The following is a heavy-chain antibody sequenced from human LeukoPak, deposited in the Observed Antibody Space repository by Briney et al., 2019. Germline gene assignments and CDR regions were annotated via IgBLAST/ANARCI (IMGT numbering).Heavy chain of an antibody. Sequence: GGSLRLSCAASGFTFSDYYVSWIRQAPGKGLEWVSYISSSSSYTNYADSVKGRFTISRDNAKNSLYLQMNSLRAEDTAVYYCASHIVATTEEYFQHWGQGTLVTVSS. CDR1: GFTFSDYY. V-gene: IGHV3-11*06. D-gene: IGHD5-12*01. CDR2: ISSSSSYT. J-gene: IGHJ1*01. CDR3: ASHIVATTEEYFQH.